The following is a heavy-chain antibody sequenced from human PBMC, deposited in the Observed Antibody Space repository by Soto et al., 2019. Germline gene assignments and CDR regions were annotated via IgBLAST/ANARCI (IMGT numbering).Heavy chain of an antibody. V-gene: IGHV4-30-2*01. J-gene: IGHJ4*02. D-gene: IGHD4-4*01. CDR1: GGSISGCGYS. CDR3: ARGMTTVTTIDY. CDR2: IYHSGSP. Sequence: QLQLQESGSGLVKPSQTLSLTCAVSGGSISGCGYSLGWIRQPPGKGLEWIGYIYHSGSPYYNPSLKSRVTIAVDRSKNQFSLKMSSVTAADTAVYYCARGMTTVTTIDYWGQGTLVTVSS.